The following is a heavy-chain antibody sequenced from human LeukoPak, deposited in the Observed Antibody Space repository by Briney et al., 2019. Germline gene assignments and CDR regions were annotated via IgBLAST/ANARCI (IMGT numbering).Heavy chain of an antibody. D-gene: IGHD3-22*01. Sequence: PGGSLRLSCAASGFTFKSYAMSWVRQAPGKGLEWVSAISGSGGSTYYADSVKGRFTISRDNVKNSLYLQMNSLRVEDTAVYYCVREHYYDTRGYYYIPLDYWGQGTLVTVSS. V-gene: IGHV3-23*01. CDR3: VREHYYDTRGYYYIPLDY. J-gene: IGHJ4*02. CDR2: ISGSGGST. CDR1: GFTFKSYA.